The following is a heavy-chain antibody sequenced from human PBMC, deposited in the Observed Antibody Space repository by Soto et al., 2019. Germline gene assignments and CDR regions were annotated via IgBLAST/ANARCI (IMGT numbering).Heavy chain of an antibody. Sequence: TLSLTCTVSAGSISSSSYHWRWIRQSPGKGLEWIGNIFYSGTTSYNPSLKSRVAISIDTSKNQFSLKLSSVTAADTAVYYCARERHPDINSQGGWFGPWGQGTLVTVSS. CDR2: IFYSGTT. V-gene: IGHV4-31*03. J-gene: IGHJ5*02. D-gene: IGHD4-4*01. CDR1: AGSISSSSYH. CDR3: ARERHPDINSQGGWFGP.